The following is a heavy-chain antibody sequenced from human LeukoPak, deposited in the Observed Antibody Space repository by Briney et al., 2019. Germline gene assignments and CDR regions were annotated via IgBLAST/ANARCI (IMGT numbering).Heavy chain of an antibody. CDR2: ISSSGSTI. J-gene: IGHJ3*02. Sequence: GGSLRLSCAASGFTFSDDYMSWIRQAPGKGLEWVSYISSSGSTIYYADSVKGRFTISRDNAKNSLYLQMNSLRAEDTAVYYCARDRLAGLVAFDIWGQGTMVTVSS. V-gene: IGHV3-11*01. D-gene: IGHD2-21*01. CDR3: ARDRLAGLVAFDI. CDR1: GFTFSDDY.